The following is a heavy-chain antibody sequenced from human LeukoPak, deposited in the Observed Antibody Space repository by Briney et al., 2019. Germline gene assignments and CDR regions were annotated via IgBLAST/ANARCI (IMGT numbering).Heavy chain of an antibody. Sequence: PSETLSLTCTVSNASISSNTYYRAWIRQPPGKGLEYIGSINYRGSTYYNPSLKSRVTLSVDTSKNQFSLKLNSVTAADTAVYYCATYRYDYVWGNQHFDYWGQGTLVAVSS. J-gene: IGHJ4*02. CDR3: ATYRYDYVWGNQHFDY. CDR2: INYRGST. V-gene: IGHV4-39*07. D-gene: IGHD3-16*01. CDR1: NASISSNTYY.